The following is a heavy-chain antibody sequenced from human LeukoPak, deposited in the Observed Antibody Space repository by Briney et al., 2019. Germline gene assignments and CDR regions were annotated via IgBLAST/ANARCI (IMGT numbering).Heavy chain of an antibody. CDR2: INPNSGGT. CDR1: GYTFTGYY. V-gene: IGHV1-2*02. CDR3: ARSDNYYYYNGMDV. Sequence: ASVKVSCKASGYTFTGYYMHWVRQAPGQGLEWMGWINPNSGGTNYAQKFQGRVTMTRDTSISTAYMELSRLRSDDTAVYYCARSDNYYYYNGMDVWGQGTTVTVSS. J-gene: IGHJ6*02.